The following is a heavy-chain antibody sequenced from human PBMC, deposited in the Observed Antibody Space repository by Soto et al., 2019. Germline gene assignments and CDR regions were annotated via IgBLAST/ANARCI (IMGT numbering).Heavy chain of an antibody. V-gene: IGHV1-18*04. Sequence: EASVKVSCKASGYTFTSYGISWVRQAPGQGLEWMGWISTFHGNTNYAQKFQGSVTMTTDTSTSTAYMELRSLTSDDTAIYYCARDTYDTTGYPLGYWGQGTLVTVS. D-gene: IGHD3-22*01. CDR3: ARDTYDTTGYPLGY. CDR1: GYTFTSYG. J-gene: IGHJ4*02. CDR2: ISTFHGNT.